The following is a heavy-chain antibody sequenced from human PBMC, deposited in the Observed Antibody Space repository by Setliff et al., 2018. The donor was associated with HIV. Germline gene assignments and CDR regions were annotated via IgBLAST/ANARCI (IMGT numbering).Heavy chain of an antibody. CDR1: GGTFSSYA. V-gene: IGHV1-69*13. CDR2: IIPLFGTA. Sequence: SVKVPCKASGGTFSSYAISWVRQAPGQGLEWMGGIIPLFGTANYAQNFQGRVTITADESTSTAYMELSSLRSEDTAVYYCARDLIVTTGALDIWGQGTMVTVSS. CDR3: ARDLIVTTGALDI. D-gene: IGHD4-17*01. J-gene: IGHJ3*02.